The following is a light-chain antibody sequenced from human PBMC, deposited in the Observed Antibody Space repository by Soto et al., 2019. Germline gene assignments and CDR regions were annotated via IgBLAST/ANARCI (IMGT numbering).Light chain of an antibody. CDR2: GAS. Sequence: EFVLTQSPGTLSLSPGERATLSCRASQSVSNYLAWYQRKPGQAPRLLIYGASSRATGIPDRFSGSGSGTDFTLTISRLEPEDFAVYYCHQYGGSPQTFGQGTNVDIK. V-gene: IGKV3-20*01. CDR3: HQYGGSPQT. CDR1: QSVSNY. J-gene: IGKJ1*01.